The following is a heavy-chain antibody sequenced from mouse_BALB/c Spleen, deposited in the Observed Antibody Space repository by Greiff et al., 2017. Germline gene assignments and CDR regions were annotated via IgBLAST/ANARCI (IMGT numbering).Heavy chain of an antibody. CDR3: TRGHYYGDYYAMDY. J-gene: IGHJ4*01. V-gene: IGHV1S81*02. D-gene: IGHD1-2*01. CDR1: GYTFTSYY. Sequence: QVQLQQSGAELVKPGASVKLSCKASGYTFTSYYMYWVKQRPGQGLEWIGEINPSNGGTNFNEKFKSKATLTVDKSSSTAYMQLSSLTSEDSAVYYCTRGHYYGDYYAMDYWGQGTSVTVSS. CDR2: INPSNGGT.